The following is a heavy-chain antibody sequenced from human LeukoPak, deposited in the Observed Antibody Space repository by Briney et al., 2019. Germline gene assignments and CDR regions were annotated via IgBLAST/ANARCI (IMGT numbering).Heavy chain of an antibody. CDR3: ARRSGDLSFDY. CDR1: GYSFTTYW. Sequence: GESLKISCKGSGYSFTTYWISWVRKMPGKGLEWMGRIDPSDSYSNISPSFQGHVAIPGDKSTSTAYLQWSSLKASDTAMYYCARRSGDLSFDYWGQGTLVTVSS. V-gene: IGHV5-10-1*01. CDR2: IDPSDSYS. D-gene: IGHD7-27*01. J-gene: IGHJ4*02.